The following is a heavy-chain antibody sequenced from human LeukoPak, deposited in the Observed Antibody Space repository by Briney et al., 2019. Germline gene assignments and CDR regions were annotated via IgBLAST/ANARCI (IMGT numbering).Heavy chain of an antibody. D-gene: IGHD2-15*01. CDR1: GFTFNYYS. V-gene: IGHV3-30*04. CDR3: AKTGSWGSSNYYFDY. J-gene: IGHJ4*02. CDR2: ISYDGSNE. Sequence: PGGSLRLSCAASGFTFNYYSMHWVRQAPGKGLEWVAGISYDGSNEYYADAMKGRFTISRDNSKNTLYLQMSSLRAEDTAVYYCAKTGSWGSSNYYFDYWGQGTLVTVSS.